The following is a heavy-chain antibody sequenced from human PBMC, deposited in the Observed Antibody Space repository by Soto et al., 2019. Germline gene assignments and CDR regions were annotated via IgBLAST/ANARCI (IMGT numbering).Heavy chain of an antibody. CDR2: IHNSGRT. CDR1: GGSISGYY. CDR3: ARSSTGYGGAV. V-gene: IGHV4-59*08. Sequence: QVQLQESGPGLVKPSETLSLTCTVSGGSISGYYWTWIRQSPGKGLEWIGYIHNSGRTDYTPSLKSRVTISVDTSKNQFSLKVTSVSATDTAVYYWARSSTGYGGAVWGQGILVTVSS. J-gene: IGHJ4*02. D-gene: IGHD3-9*01.